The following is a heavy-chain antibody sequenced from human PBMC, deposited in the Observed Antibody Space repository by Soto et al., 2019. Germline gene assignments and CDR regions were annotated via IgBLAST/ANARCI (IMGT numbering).Heavy chain of an antibody. CDR3: ARGERCGESENWFDP. CDR1: GFTFSSYG. J-gene: IGHJ5*02. Sequence: QVQLVESGGGVVQPGRSLRLSCAASGFTFSSYGMHWVRQAPGKGLEWVAVIWYDGSNKYYADSVKGRFTISRDNSKKTLYLQMNSLRAEDTAVYYCARGERCGESENWFDPWGQGTLVTVSS. D-gene: IGHD3-10*01. CDR2: IWYDGSNK. V-gene: IGHV3-33*01.